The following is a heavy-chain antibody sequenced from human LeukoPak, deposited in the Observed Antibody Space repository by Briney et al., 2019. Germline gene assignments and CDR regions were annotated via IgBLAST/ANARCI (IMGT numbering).Heavy chain of an antibody. D-gene: IGHD3-9*01. J-gene: IGHJ4*02. Sequence: PSETLSLTCTVSGDSISSSSSYWGWIRQPPGKGLEWIGEIYHSGSTNYNPSLKSRVTISVDKSKNQFSLKLSSVTAADTAVYYCRGTNFDWFSVAEDFDYWGQGTLVTVSS. CDR1: GDSISSSSSY. V-gene: IGHV4-39*07. CDR3: RGTNFDWFSVAEDFDY. CDR2: IYHSGST.